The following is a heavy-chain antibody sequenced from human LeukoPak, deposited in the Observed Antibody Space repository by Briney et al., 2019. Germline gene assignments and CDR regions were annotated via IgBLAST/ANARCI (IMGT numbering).Heavy chain of an antibody. CDR3: ARARGWEPNYYYYYMDV. CDR2: IWYDGSNK. Sequence: SGGSLRLSCIASGFTFNSYAMFWARQAPGKGLEWVSLIWYDGSNKYYADSVKGGFTISRDNSKNTLYLQMNSLRAEDTAVYYCARARGWEPNYYYYYMDVWGKGTTVTVSS. V-gene: IGHV3-33*01. J-gene: IGHJ6*03. CDR1: GFTFNSYA. D-gene: IGHD1-26*01.